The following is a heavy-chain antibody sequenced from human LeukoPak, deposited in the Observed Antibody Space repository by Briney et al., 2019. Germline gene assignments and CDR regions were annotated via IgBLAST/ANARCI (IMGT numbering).Heavy chain of an antibody. D-gene: IGHD6-19*01. CDR3: ARGGVVSRGQWLCADF. V-gene: IGHV1-46*01. CDR1: GYTFTSYY. Sequence: GASVKVSCKASGYTFTSYYMHWVRQAPGQGLEWMGIINPSGGSTSYAQKFQGRVTMTRDTSTSTVYMELSSLRSEDTAVYYCARGGVVSRGQWLCADFWGQGALVTVSS. CDR2: INPSGGST. J-gene: IGHJ4*02.